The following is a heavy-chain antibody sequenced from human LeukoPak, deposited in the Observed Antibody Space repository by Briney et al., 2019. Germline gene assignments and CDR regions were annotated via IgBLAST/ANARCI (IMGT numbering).Heavy chain of an antibody. V-gene: IGHV3-21*01. CDR3: ARVLSGTLTFDH. CDR1: GFTFSSYT. CDR2: ITSSSSYI. J-gene: IGHJ4*02. Sequence: GGSLRLSCAASGFTFSSYTMNWVRQAPGKGLEWVSSITSSSSYIYYAGSAKGRFTISRDNAKNSLFLQMNSLRAEDTAVYYCARVLSGTLTFDHWGQGTLVAVSS. D-gene: IGHD3-9*01.